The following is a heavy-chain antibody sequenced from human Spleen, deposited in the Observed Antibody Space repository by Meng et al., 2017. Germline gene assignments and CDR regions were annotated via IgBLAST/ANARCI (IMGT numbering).Heavy chain of an antibody. V-gene: IGHV4-4*02. CDR3: ARKYGNYPYYFDY. CDR2: IYHSGSA. Sequence: QLQLRESGPGLVGPSGTLSLTCGVSGGSITSNNRWSWVRQPPGKGLEWIGEIYHSGSANYNPSLKSRLTISVDKSKTQFSLTLSSVTAADTAVYYCARKYGNYPYYFDYWGQGTLVTVSS. D-gene: IGHD1-7*01. J-gene: IGHJ4*02. CDR1: GGSITSNNR.